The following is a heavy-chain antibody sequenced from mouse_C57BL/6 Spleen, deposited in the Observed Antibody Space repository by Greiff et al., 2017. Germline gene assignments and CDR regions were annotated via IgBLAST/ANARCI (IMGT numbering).Heavy chain of an antibody. V-gene: IGHV1-72*01. CDR1: GYTFTSYW. CDR3: AREGPLITTVVAHWYFDV. Sequence: QVQLQQPGAELVQPGASVKLSCKASGYTFTSYWMHWVKQRPGRGLEWIGRIDPNSGGTKYNEKFKSKATLTVDKPSSTAYMQLSSLTSEDSAVYYCAREGPLITTVVAHWYFDVWGTGTTVTVSS. J-gene: IGHJ1*03. D-gene: IGHD1-1*01. CDR2: IDPNSGGT.